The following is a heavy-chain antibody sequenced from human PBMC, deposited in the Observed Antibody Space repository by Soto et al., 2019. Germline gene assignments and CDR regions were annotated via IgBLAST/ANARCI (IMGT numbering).Heavy chain of an antibody. J-gene: IGHJ4*02. CDR1: GGTFSSYA. Sequence: QVQLVQSGAEVKKPGSSVKVSCKASGGTFSSYAISWVRQAPGQGLEWMGGIIPIFGTANYAQKFQGRVTITADESTSTAYRELSSLRSEDTAVYYCARVIEADMTTVTTLTDWGQGTLVTVSS. D-gene: IGHD4-17*01. CDR3: ARVIEADMTTVTTLTD. V-gene: IGHV1-69*01. CDR2: IIPIFGTA.